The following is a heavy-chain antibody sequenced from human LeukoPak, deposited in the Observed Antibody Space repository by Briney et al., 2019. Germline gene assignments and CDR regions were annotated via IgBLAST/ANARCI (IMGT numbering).Heavy chain of an antibody. CDR3: ARRAVSNNYFDF. Sequence: GESPKISCKGSGYTFNNYWIAWVRQMPGKGLEWMGIVYPGDPDTKYSPSFQGQVTISVDKSISTVYLQWNSLKASDTAMFYCARRAVSNNYFDFWGQGTLVTVSS. D-gene: IGHD5/OR15-5a*01. CDR1: GYTFNNYW. CDR2: VYPGDPDT. J-gene: IGHJ4*02. V-gene: IGHV5-51*01.